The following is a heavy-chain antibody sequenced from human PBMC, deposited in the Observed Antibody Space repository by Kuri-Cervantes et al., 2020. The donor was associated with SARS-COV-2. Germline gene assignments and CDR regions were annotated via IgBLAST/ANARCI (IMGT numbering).Heavy chain of an antibody. D-gene: IGHD3-22*01. CDR3: ARDSYYYDSNDFDI. Sequence: GGSLSLSCAASGFTFSSYAMSWVRQAPGKGLEWVSAISGSGGSTYYADSVKGRFTISRDNAKNSLYLQMNSLRAEDTAVYYCARDSYYYDSNDFDIWGQGTMVTVSS. J-gene: IGHJ3*02. CDR1: GFTFSSYA. CDR2: ISGSGGST. V-gene: IGHV3-23*01.